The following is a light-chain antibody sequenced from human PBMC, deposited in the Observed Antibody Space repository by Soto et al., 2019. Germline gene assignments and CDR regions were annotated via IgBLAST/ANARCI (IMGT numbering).Light chain of an antibody. CDR3: QEYNSWWT. J-gene: IGKJ1*01. CDR2: DAS. CDR1: QSIRIW. V-gene: IGKV1-5*01. Sequence: DIQITQSPSTVSASVGDRVTITCRASQSIRIWLAWYQQKSGKAPKLLIYDASKLESGVPSRFSGSGSGTQFTLTISNLQPDDIATYYCQEYNSWWTFGQGTKV.